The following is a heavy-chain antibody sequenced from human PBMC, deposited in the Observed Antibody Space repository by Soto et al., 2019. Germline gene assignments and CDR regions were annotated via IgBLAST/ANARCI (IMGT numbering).Heavy chain of an antibody. CDR3: ASPNRGYFDY. CDR2: ISYDGSNK. Sequence: QVQLVESGGGVVQPGRSLRLSCAASGFTFSSYAMHWVRQAPGKGLEWVAVISYDGSNKYYADSVKGRFTISRDNSKNTLYLQMNSLRAEDTAVYYCASPNRGYFDYWGQGTLVTVSS. J-gene: IGHJ4*02. D-gene: IGHD3-10*01. V-gene: IGHV3-30-3*01. CDR1: GFTFSSYA.